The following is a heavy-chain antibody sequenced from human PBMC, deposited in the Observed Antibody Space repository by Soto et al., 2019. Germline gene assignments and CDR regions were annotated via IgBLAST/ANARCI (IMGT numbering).Heavy chain of an antibody. CDR2: IVPVFGTV. D-gene: IGHD5-18*01. CDR1: GGTLSSYV. V-gene: IGHV1-69*13. J-gene: IGHJ6*02. Sequence: SVKVSCKASGGTLSSYVISWVRQAPGQGLEWMGGIVPVFGTVNYAQKFQGRVTITADESTTTAYMELRSLRSEDAAVYYCARAQRIQLWASGMDVWGQGTTVTVSS. CDR3: ARAQRIQLWASGMDV.